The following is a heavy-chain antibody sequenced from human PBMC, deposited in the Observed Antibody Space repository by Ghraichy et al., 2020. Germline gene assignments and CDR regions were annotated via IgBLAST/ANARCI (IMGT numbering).Heavy chain of an antibody. Sequence: ASVKVSCKASGYTFTGYYMHWVRQAPGQGLEWMGWINPNSGGTNYAQKFQGWVTMTRDTSISTAYMELSRLRSDDTAVYYCARDAPYAPGAFDIWGQGTMVTVSS. CDR3: ARDAPYAPGAFDI. D-gene: IGHD3-16*01. J-gene: IGHJ3*02. CDR2: INPNSGGT. CDR1: GYTFTGYY. V-gene: IGHV1-2*04.